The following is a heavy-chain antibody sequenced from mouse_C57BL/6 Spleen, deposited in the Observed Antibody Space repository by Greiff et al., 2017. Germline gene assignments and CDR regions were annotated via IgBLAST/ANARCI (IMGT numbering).Heavy chain of an antibody. Sequence: QVQLKQPGAELVKPGASVKLSCKASGYTFTSYWMQWVKQRPGQGLEWIGEIDPSDSYTNYNQKFKGKATLTVDTSSSTAYMQLSSLTSEDSAVYYCARGGNYDYDGGFYAMDYWGQGTSVTVSS. CDR2: IDPSDSYT. J-gene: IGHJ4*01. V-gene: IGHV1-50*01. D-gene: IGHD2-4*01. CDR3: ARGGNYDYDGGFYAMDY. CDR1: GYTFTSYW.